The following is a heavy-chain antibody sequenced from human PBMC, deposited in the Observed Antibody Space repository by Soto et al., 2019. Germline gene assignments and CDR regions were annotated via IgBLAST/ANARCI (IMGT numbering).Heavy chain of an antibody. V-gene: IGHV4-34*01. CDR3: ARGGVYLPSRTIAY. J-gene: IGHJ4*02. CDR2: INHSGST. D-gene: IGHD3-3*01. Sequence: SETLSLTCAVYGGSFSGYYWSWIRQPPGKGLEWIGEINHSGSTNYNPSLKSRVTISVDTSKNQFSLKLSSVTAADTAVYYCARGGVYLPSRTIAYWGQGTLVTVSS. CDR1: GGSFSGYY.